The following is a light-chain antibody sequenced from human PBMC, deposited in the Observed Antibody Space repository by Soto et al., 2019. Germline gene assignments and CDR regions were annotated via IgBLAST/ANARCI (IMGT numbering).Light chain of an antibody. CDR1: QSVSSN. CDR3: QHCKNAPT. V-gene: IGKV3-15*01. CDR2: GAS. J-gene: IGKJ4*02. Sequence: EIVLTQSPAALSVSPGERATLSCRASQSVSSNLAWYQQKPGQAPRLLIYGASTRATGIPARFSGSGSGTEFTPTCSRLEYEDAAAYYYQHCKNAPTFGGGTRLEIK.